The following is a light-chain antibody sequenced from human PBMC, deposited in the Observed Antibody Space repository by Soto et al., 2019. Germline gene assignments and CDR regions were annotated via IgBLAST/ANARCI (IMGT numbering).Light chain of an antibody. J-gene: IGKJ5*01. V-gene: IGKV3-11*01. Sequence: EVVLTQSPGTLSLSSGERVTLSCRASQSVSNSLAWYQQKPGQPPRLLIYDVSNRATGIPARFSGSRSGTDFTLTITSLEPEDFAVYFCHQRYNWPRVTFGQGTRLEIK. CDR3: HQRYNWPRVT. CDR1: QSVSNS. CDR2: DVS.